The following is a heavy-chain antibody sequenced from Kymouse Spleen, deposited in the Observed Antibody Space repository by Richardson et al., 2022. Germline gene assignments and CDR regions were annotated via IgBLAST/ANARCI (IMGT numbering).Heavy chain of an antibody. J-gene: IGHJ6*02. D-gene: IGHD3-22*01. Sequence: EVQLVQSGAEVKKPGESLKISCKGSGYSFTSYWIGWVRQMPGKGLEWMGIIYPGDSDTRYSPSFQGQVTISADKSISTAYLQWSSLKASDTAMYYCARHPPYSMIVEDYYYYGMDVWGQGTTVTVSS. CDR2: IYPGDSDT. CDR3: ARHPPYSMIVEDYYYYGMDV. CDR1: GYSFTSYW. V-gene: IGHV5-51*01.